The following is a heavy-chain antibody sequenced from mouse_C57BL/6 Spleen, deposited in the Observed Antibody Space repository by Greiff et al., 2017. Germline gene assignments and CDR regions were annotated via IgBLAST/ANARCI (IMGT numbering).Heavy chain of an antibody. CDR3: ASYIVTDAMDY. D-gene: IGHD2-5*01. CDR1: GFTFSSYA. CDR2: ISDGGSYT. J-gene: IGHJ4*01. Sequence: EVKVVESGVGLVKPGGSLKLSCAASGFTFSSYAMSWVRQTPEKRLEWVATISDGGSYTYYPDNVKGRFTISRDNAKNNLYLQMSHLKSEDTAMYYCASYIVTDAMDYWGQGTSVTVSS. V-gene: IGHV5-4*03.